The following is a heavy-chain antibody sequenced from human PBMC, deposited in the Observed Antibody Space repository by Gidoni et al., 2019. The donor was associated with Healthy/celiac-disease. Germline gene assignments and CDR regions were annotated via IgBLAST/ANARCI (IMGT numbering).Heavy chain of an antibody. D-gene: IGHD3-10*01. CDR3: ARHERGGSGSYYPFDY. CDR2: IYYSGST. CDR1: GGSISSYY. J-gene: IGHJ4*02. V-gene: IGHV4-59*08. Sequence: QVQLQESGPGLVKPSETLSLTCTVSGGSISSYYWSWIRQPPGKGLEWIGYIYYSGSTNYNPSLKSRVTISVDTSKNQFSLKLSSVTAADTAVYYCARHERGGSGSYYPFDYWGQGTLVTVSS.